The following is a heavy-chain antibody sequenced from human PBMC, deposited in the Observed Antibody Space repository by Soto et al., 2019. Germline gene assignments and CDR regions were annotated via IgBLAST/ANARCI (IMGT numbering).Heavy chain of an antibody. CDR2: INTDGSST. CDR1: GFSFSGYW. CDR3: ASCTYTGVYYYYYYMDV. D-gene: IGHD2-8*01. Sequence: GESLKISCAASGFSFSGYWMHWVRQDPGKGLVWVSRINTDGSSTSYADSVRGRFTISRDDAKNTLYLQMNSLRVEDTAVYYCASCTYTGVYYYYYYMDVWGKGTTVTVSS. V-gene: IGHV3-74*01. J-gene: IGHJ6*03.